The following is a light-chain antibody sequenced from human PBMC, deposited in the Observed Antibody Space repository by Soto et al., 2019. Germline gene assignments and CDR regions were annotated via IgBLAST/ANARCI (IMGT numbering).Light chain of an antibody. CDR2: GAS. CDR1: QSVRSN. CDR3: QQYNNWPPWT. J-gene: IGKJ2*02. Sequence: EIVMTRSPATLSVSPGERATLSCRVSQSVRSNLAWYQQKPGQAPRLLIYGASTRATGIPARFSGSGSGTEFTLTISSLQSADFAVYYCQQYNNWPPWTFGQGTKVDIK. V-gene: IGKV3-15*01.